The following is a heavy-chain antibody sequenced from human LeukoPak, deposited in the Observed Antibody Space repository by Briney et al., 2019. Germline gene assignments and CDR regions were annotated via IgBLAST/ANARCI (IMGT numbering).Heavy chain of an antibody. CDR3: ITPLPYSAQ. J-gene: IGHJ4*02. D-gene: IGHD2-21*01. CDR2: IKPKTDGETT. CDR1: GFTFSNAY. Sequence: SGGSLRLSCAASGFTFSNAYMNWVRQAPGKGLEWVGRIKPKTDGETTEYAAPVKGRFSISRDDSKNTLYLQMNSLKTEDTAVYYCITPLPYSAQGGQGTLVTVSS. V-gene: IGHV3-15*07.